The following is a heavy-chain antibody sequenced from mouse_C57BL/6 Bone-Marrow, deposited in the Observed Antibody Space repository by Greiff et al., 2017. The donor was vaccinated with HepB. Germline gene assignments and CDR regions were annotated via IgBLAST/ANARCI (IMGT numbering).Heavy chain of an antibody. CDR3: AREREIYDGYYGRDIDY. J-gene: IGHJ2*01. CDR1: GFTIKNTY. D-gene: IGHD2-3*01. Sequence: VQLTQSVAEPVRPGASVKLSCTASGFTIKNTYMHWVKQRPEQGLEWLVRIDPANGNTKYAPKFQGQGTITAETTSNTAYLQLSSLTSEDTAINSCAREREIYDGYYGRDIDYWGQGTTLTVSS. CDR2: IDPANGNT. V-gene: IGHV14-3*01.